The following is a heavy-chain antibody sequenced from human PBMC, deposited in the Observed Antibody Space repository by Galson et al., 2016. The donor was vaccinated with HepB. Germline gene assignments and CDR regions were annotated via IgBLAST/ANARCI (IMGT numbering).Heavy chain of an antibody. J-gene: IGHJ4*02. Sequence: SLRLSCAASGFTFSNYAMSWVRQAPGKGLEWVSAISGSGGSPYYADSVKGRFTISRDNSKNTLYLQMNSLRVEDSAIYYCTTWLSHHFDYWGQGTRVTVS. CDR2: ISGSGGSP. CDR1: GFTFSNYA. CDR3: TTWLSHHFDY. D-gene: IGHD6-19*01. V-gene: IGHV3-23*01.